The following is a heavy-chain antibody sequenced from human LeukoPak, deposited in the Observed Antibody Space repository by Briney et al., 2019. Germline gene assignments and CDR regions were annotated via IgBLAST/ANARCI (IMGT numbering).Heavy chain of an antibody. D-gene: IGHD6-13*01. CDR2: IYYSGST. CDR3: AKHSSSWYYMWWFDP. J-gene: IGHJ5*02. Sequence: SETLSLTCTVSVGSISSHYWSWIRQPPGKGLWWIGYIYYSGSTNYNPSLKSRVTISVDTSKNQFSLKLGSVTAADTAVYYCAKHSSSWYYMWWFDPWGQGTLVTVSS. V-gene: IGHV4-59*11. CDR1: VGSISSHY.